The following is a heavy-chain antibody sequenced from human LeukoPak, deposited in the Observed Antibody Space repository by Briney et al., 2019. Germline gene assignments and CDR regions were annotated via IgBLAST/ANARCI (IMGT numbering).Heavy chain of an antibody. J-gene: IGHJ6*02. D-gene: IGHD3-10*01. CDR3: ARDATMVRRYYYYGMDV. CDR2: IKQDGSET. Sequence: PGGSLRLSCAASGFNFGSYYMSWVRQAPGKVLEWVGNIKQDGSETSYVDSVKGRFTISRDNAKNSLYLQMNSLRAEDTAVYYCARDATMVRRYYYYGMDVWGQGTTVTVSS. CDR1: GFNFGSYY. V-gene: IGHV3-7*01.